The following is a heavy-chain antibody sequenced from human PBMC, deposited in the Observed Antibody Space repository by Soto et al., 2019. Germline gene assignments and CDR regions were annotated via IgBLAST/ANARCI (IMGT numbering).Heavy chain of an antibody. Sequence: QVQLVQSGAEVKKPGSSVKVSCKASGVTFSSYAISWVRQALGQGLEWMGWIIPIFGTANYAQKFQVRVTLTADESTSTAYMELSSLRSEDTAVYYCARGGLWCGEPNWFDPWGQGTLGTVSS. CDR2: IIPIFGTA. CDR3: ARGGLWCGEPNWFDP. D-gene: IGHD3-10*01. CDR1: GVTFSSYA. V-gene: IGHV1-69*01. J-gene: IGHJ5*02.